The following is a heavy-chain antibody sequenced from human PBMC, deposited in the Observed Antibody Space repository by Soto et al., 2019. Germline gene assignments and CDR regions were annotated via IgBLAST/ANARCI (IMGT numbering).Heavy chain of an antibody. Sequence: GGSLRLSCAASGFTFSSYAMSWVRQAPGKGLEWVSAISGSGGSTYYADSVKGRFTISRDNSKNTLYLQMNSLRAEDTAVYYCAKDWYEGAGIAAAGTHWGQGTLVTVSS. D-gene: IGHD6-13*01. J-gene: IGHJ4*02. CDR2: ISGSGGST. V-gene: IGHV3-23*01. CDR1: GFTFSSYA. CDR3: AKDWYEGAGIAAAGTH.